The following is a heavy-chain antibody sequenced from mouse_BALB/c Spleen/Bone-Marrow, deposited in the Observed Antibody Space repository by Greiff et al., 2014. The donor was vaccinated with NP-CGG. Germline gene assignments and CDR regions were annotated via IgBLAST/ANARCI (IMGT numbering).Heavy chain of an antibody. D-gene: IGHD2-4*01. J-gene: IGHJ2*01. CDR2: IDPANGNT. CDR1: GFNIKDTY. V-gene: IGHV14-3*02. CDR3: ASYDYGYYFDY. Sequence: VQLKESGAELVKPGASVKLSCTTSGFNIKDTYMHWVKQRPEQGLEWIGRIDPANGNTKYDPKFQGKATITADTSSNTAYPQLSSLTSEDTAVYYCASYDYGYYFDYWGQGTTLTVSS.